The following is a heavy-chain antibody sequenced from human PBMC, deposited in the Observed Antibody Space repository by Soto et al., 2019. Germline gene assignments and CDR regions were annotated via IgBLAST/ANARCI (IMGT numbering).Heavy chain of an antibody. V-gene: IGHV4-59*01. D-gene: IGHD6-13*01. CDR3: ARGAAPSSSWAINWFDP. CDR1: GGSFSSYY. CDR2: IYYSGST. J-gene: IGHJ5*02. Sequence: SETLSLTCTVSGGSFSSYYWSWIRQPPGKGLEWIGYIYYSGSTNYNPSLKSRVTISVDTSKNQFSLKLSSVTAADTAVYYCARGAAPSSSWAINWFDPWGQGTLVTVSS.